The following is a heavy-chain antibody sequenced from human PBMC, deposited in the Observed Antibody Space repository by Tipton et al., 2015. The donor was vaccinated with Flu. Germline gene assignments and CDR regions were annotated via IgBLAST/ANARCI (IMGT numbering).Heavy chain of an antibody. D-gene: IGHD2-2*01. CDR1: GFTFSSYA. Sequence: SLRLSCAASGFTFSSYAMSWVRQAPGKGLEWVSAISGSGGSTYYADSVKGRFTISRDNSKNTLYLQMNSPRAEDTAVYYCAKVPERVVRRAGPEDYWGQGTLVTVSS. J-gene: IGHJ4*02. CDR3: AKVPERVVRRAGPEDY. CDR2: ISGSGGST. V-gene: IGHV3-23*01.